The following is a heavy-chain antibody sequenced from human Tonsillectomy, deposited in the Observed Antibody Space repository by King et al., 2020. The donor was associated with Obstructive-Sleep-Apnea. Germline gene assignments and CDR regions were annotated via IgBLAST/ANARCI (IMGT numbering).Heavy chain of an antibody. CDR1: GFTFDDYA. CDR3: AKDLSSGWYGPVDF. D-gene: IGHD6-19*01. J-gene: IGHJ4*02. CDR2: ISWNSGSI. Sequence: VQLVESGGGSVQPGRSLRLSCAASGFTFDDYAMHWVRQAPGKGLEWVSGISWNSGSIGFADSVKGRFTISRDNSKNSLYLQMNSLRAEDTALYYCAKDLSSGWYGPVDFWGQGTLVSVSS. V-gene: IGHV3-9*01.